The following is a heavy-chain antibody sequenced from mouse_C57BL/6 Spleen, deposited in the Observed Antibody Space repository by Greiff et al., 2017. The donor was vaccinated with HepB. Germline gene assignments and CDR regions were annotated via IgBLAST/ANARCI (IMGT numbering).Heavy chain of an antibody. V-gene: IGHV5-17*01. CDR3: ARDYDCSSSWFAY. Sequence: DVQLVESGGGLVKPGGSLKLSCAASGFTFSDYGMHWVRQAPEKGLEWVAYISSGSSTIYYADTVKGRFTISRDNAKNTLFLQMTSRRSEDTAMYYGARDYDCSSSWFAYWGQGTLVTVSA. CDR2: ISSGSSTI. J-gene: IGHJ3*01. CDR1: GFTFSDYG. D-gene: IGHD1-1*01.